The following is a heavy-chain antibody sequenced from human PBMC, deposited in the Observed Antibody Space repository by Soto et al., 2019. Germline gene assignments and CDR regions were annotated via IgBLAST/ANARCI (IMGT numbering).Heavy chain of an antibody. CDR1: GFTFNSYS. V-gene: IGHV3-48*02. J-gene: IGHJ4*02. Sequence: EVQLVESGGGLVQPGGSLRLSCAASGFTFNSYSMTWVRQSPGKGLEWLSFISSTSGTIYYADSVKGRFTISRDNAKTSLYLQMNSLRDEDTAVYYCARLSVRYCSGGSCSQLDYWGQGTLVTVSS. CDR3: ARLSVRYCSGGSCSQLDY. D-gene: IGHD2-15*01. CDR2: ISSTSGTI.